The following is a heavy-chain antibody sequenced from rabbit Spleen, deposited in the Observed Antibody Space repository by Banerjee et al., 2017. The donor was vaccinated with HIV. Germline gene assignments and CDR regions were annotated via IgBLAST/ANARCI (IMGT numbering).Heavy chain of an antibody. CDR3: ARDLADVIGWNFGW. CDR2: IYSSSGST. Sequence: QSLEESGGGLVQPEGSLALTCKASGFTISSNYYMCWVRQAPGKGLEWIACIYSSSGSTYYASWAKGRLTTSKASSTTVSLQMNSLTAADTATYFCARDLADVIGWNFGWWGPGTLVTVS. J-gene: IGHJ4*01. CDR1: GFTISSNYY. D-gene: IGHD1-1*01. V-gene: IGHV1S40*01.